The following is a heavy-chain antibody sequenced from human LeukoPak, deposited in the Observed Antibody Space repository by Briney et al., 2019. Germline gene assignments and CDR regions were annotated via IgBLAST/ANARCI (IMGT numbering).Heavy chain of an antibody. CDR3: ARVPRTGDSLHLDH. V-gene: IGHV3-74*01. D-gene: IGHD7-27*01. CDR1: GFTFSSYW. J-gene: IGHJ4*02. Sequence: GGSPRLSCAASGFTFSSYWMHWVRQAPGKGLVWVSRINSDGSSTSYADSVKGRFTISRDNAKNTLYLQMNSLRAEDTAVYYCARVPRTGDSLHLDHWGQGTLVTVSS. CDR2: INSDGSST.